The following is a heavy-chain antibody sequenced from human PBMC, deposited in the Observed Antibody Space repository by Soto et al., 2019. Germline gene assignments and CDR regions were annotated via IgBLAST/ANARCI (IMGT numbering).Heavy chain of an antibody. CDR3: VRMKSAAAVHNLFDP. D-gene: IGHD6-13*01. Sequence: SGPTLVNPTQTLTLTCTFSGFSLSTSGMCVSWIRQPPGKALEWLARIDWDDDKYYSTSLKTRLTISKDTSKNQVVLTMTNMDPVDTATYYCVRMKSAAAVHNLFDPPGQGTLVTGSS. V-gene: IGHV2-70*11. CDR2: IDWDDDK. J-gene: IGHJ5*02. CDR1: GFSLSTSGMC.